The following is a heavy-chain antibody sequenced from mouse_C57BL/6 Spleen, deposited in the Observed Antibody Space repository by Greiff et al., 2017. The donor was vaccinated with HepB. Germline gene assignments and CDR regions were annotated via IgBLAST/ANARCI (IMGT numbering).Heavy chain of an antibody. CDR2: INPSTGGT. V-gene: IGHV1-42*01. Sequence: VQLQQSGPELVKPGASVKISCKASGYSFTGYYMNWVKQSPEKSLEWIGEINPSTGGTTYNQKFKAKATLTVDKSSSTAYMQLKSLTSEDSAVYYCAKETAQATDFDYWGQGTTLTVSS. CDR3: AKETAQATDFDY. CDR1: GYSFTGYY. J-gene: IGHJ2*01. D-gene: IGHD3-2*02.